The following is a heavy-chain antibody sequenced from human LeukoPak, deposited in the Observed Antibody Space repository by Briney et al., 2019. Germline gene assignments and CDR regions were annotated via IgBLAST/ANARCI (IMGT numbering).Heavy chain of an antibody. V-gene: IGHV3-30*02. Sequence: GGSLRLSCAASGFIFSSYGMHWVRQAPGKGLEWVAFIRYDGSKKYYADSVKGRFTISRDNSKNTLYLQMNSLRAEDTAVYYCARAAGGVSGYDLYYFDYWGQGALVTVSS. CDR1: GFIFSSYG. J-gene: IGHJ4*02. CDR2: IRYDGSKK. D-gene: IGHD5-12*01. CDR3: ARAAGGVSGYDLYYFDY.